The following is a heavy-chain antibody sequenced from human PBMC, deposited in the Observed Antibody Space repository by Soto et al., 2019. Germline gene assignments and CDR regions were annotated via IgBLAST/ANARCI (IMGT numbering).Heavy chain of an antibody. CDR1: GYTFTSYG. D-gene: IGHD3-10*01. Sequence: QVQLVQSGAEVKKPGASVKVSCKASGYTFTSYGISWVRQAPGQGLEWMGWISAYNGNTNYAQKLQGRVTMTTDTSTTTAALKLRSMRSDDTAVYYCAWFGDLRGGMDVWGQGTTVTVSS. J-gene: IGHJ6*02. CDR3: AWFGDLRGGMDV. CDR2: ISAYNGNT. V-gene: IGHV1-18*01.